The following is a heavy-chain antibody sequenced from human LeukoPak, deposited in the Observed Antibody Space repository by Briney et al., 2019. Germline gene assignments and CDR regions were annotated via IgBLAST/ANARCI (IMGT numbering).Heavy chain of an antibody. Sequence: PSETLSLTCTVSGGSISSYYWSWIRQPPGKGLEWIGYIYTSGSTNYNPSLKSRVTISVDTSKNQFSLKLSSVTAADTAVYYCARSYGFWSGYAFDPWGQGTLVTVSS. CDR1: GGSISSYY. CDR3: ARSYGFWSGYAFDP. D-gene: IGHD3-3*01. J-gene: IGHJ5*02. CDR2: IYTSGST. V-gene: IGHV4-4*09.